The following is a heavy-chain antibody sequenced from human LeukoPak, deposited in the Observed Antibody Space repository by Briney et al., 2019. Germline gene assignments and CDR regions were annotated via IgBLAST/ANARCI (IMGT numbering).Heavy chain of an antibody. CDR1: GFTVSSNY. J-gene: IGHJ4*02. Sequence: GGSLRLSCAASGFTVSSNYMSWVRQAPGKGLEWVSVIYSGGSTYYADSVKGRFTISRDNSKNTLYLQMNSLRAEDTAVYYCAKDDEGATNFDYWGQGTLVTVSS. CDR2: IYSGGST. CDR3: AKDDEGATNFDY. V-gene: IGHV3-66*02. D-gene: IGHD1-26*01.